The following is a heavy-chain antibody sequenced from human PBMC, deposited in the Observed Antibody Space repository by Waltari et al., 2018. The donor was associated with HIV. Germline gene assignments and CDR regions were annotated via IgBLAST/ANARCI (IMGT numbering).Heavy chain of an antibody. D-gene: IGHD3-10*01. Sequence: EVQLVESGGGLVQPGGSLRLSCAALGFTFSSYWMRWVRQAPGKGLEGVANIKQDGSEKYYVDSVNGRFTISRDNAENSLYLQMNSLRAEDTAVYYCARGGFYGSGSKVNWGQGTLVTVSS. CDR1: GFTFSSYW. J-gene: IGHJ4*02. V-gene: IGHV3-7*04. CDR3: ARGGFYGSGSKVN. CDR2: IKQDGSEK.